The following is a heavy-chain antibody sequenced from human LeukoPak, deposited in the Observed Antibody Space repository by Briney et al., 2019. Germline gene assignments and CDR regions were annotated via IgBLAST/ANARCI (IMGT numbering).Heavy chain of an antibody. J-gene: IGHJ3*02. CDR1: GGSISSSSYY. Sequence: NPSETLSLTCTVSGGSISSSSYYWGWIRQPPGKGLEWIGSIYYSGSTYYNPSLKSRVTISVDTSKNQFSLKLSSVTAADTAVYYCARAQRDLPIMIVVARKDAFDIWGQGTMVTVSS. CDR2: IYYSGST. V-gene: IGHV4-39*01. D-gene: IGHD3-22*01. CDR3: ARAQRDLPIMIVVARKDAFDI.